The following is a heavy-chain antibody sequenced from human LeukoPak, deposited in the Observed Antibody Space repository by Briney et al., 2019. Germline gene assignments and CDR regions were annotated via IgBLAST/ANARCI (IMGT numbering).Heavy chain of an antibody. V-gene: IGHV1-2*04. J-gene: IGHJ6*02. D-gene: IGHD3-10*01. CDR2: INPNSGGT. CDR3: ARQREKIGSLLWFGESPYYYYGMDV. CDR1: GYTFTSYG. Sequence: ASVKVSCKASGYTFTSYGISWVRQAPGQGLEWMGWINPNSGGTNYAQKFQGWVTMTRDTSISTAYMELSRLRSDDTAVYYCARQREKIGSLLWFGESPYYYYGMDVWGQGTTVTVPS.